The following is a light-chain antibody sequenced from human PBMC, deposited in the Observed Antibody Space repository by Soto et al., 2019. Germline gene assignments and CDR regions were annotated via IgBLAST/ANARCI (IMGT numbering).Light chain of an antibody. J-gene: IGKJ4*02. Sequence: DIVMTQSPDSLAVSLGERATINCKSSQSVLYSSNNKNYLAWYQQKPGQPPKLLIYWASTRESGVPDRFSGSGSGTDFTLTISRLDAEDVAVYYCQQYYSTPLAFGGGTEVDIK. CDR2: WAS. V-gene: IGKV4-1*01. CDR3: QQYYSTPLA. CDR1: QSVLYSSNNKNY.